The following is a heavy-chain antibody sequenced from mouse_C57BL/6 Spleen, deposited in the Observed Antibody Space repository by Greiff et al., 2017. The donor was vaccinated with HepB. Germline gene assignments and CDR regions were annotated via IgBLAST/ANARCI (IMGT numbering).Heavy chain of an antibody. CDR1: GFTFSSYT. D-gene: IGHD4-1*02. V-gene: IGHV5-9*01. CDR3: ARPTFPYYAMDY. CDR2: ISGGGGNT. J-gene: IGHJ4*01. Sequence: EVKLMESGGGLVKPGGSLKLSCAASGFTFSSYTMSWVRQTPEKRLEWVATISGGGGNTYYPDSVKGRFTISRDNAKNTLYLQMSSLRSEDTALYYCARPTFPYYAMDYWGQGTSVTVSS.